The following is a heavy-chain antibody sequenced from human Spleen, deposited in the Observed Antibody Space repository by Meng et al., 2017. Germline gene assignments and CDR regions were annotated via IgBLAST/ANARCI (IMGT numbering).Heavy chain of an antibody. D-gene: IGHD6-25*01. J-gene: IGHJ4*02. CDR3: ARDEDISAAGKLFGDY. V-gene: IGHV1-2*06. CDR2: INPKSGDT. Sequence: QVQLVQSGAEVKKPGASVKVSCTPSGYNFPDYYIHWVRRAPGQWLEWMGRINPKSGDTHYAQKFQARVTMTGDTSISTAYMELSGLRSDDTAMYYCARDEDISAAGKLFGDYWGQGTLVTVSS. CDR1: GYNFPDYY.